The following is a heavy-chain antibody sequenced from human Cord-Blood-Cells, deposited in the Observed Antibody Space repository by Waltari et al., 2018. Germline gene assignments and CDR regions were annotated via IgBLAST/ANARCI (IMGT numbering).Heavy chain of an antibody. CDR1: GFTVSSHY. CDR2: IYSGGST. V-gene: IGHV3-66*01. D-gene: IGHD6-6*01. J-gene: IGHJ2*01. Sequence: EVQLVESGGGLVQPGGYLRLSCAASGFTVSSHYMSWVRQAPGKGLEWVSVIYSGGSTYYADSVKGRFTISRDNSKNTLYLQMNSLRAEDTAVYYCARGAARRYFDLWGRGTLVTVSS. CDR3: ARGAARRYFDL.